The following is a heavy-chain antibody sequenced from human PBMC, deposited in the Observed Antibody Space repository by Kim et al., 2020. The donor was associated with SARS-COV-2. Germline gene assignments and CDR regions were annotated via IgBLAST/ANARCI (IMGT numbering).Heavy chain of an antibody. CDR2: ISYDGSNK. D-gene: IGHD3-10*01. Sequence: GGSLRLSCAASGFTFSSYGMHWVRQAPGKGLEWVAVISYDGSNKYYADSVKGRFTISRDNSKNTLYLQMNSLRAEDTAVYYCAKDSGLKRPVDYWGQGTLVTVSS. J-gene: IGHJ4*02. CDR3: AKDSGLKRPVDY. V-gene: IGHV3-30*18. CDR1: GFTFSSYG.